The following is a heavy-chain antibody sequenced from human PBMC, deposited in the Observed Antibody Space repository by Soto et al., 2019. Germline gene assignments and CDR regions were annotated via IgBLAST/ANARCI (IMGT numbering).Heavy chain of an antibody. CDR2: SYSSGST. CDR3: AIGLLWFGEWSRMDV. V-gene: IGHV4-31*03. Sequence: QVQLQESGPGLVKPSQTLSLTCTVSGGSISSGGNYWGWIRQHPGKGLEWIGYSYSSGSTYYNPCHKRRVTICVDSSKNQFSLKLSSGTGADTAVYYCAIGLLWFGEWSRMDVWGQGNTGTVAS. CDR1: GGSISSGGNY. D-gene: IGHD3-10*01. J-gene: IGHJ6*02.